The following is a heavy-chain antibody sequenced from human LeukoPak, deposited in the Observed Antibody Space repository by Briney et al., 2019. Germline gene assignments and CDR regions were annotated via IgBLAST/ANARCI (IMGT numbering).Heavy chain of an antibody. J-gene: IGHJ6*03. D-gene: IGHD3-3*01. Sequence: GASVKVSCKASGGTFSSYAISWVRQAPGQGLEWMGGIIPIFGTANYAHKFQGRVTITTDESTSTAYMELSSLRSEDTAVYYCARCNYDFWSEPYYYYYMDVWGKGTTVTVSS. V-gene: IGHV1-69*05. CDR3: ARCNYDFWSEPYYYYYMDV. CDR2: IIPIFGTA. CDR1: GGTFSSYA.